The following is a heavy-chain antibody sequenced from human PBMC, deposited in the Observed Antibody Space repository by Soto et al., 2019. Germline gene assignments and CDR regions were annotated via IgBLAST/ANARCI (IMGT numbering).Heavy chain of an antibody. V-gene: IGHV1-18*01. J-gene: IGHJ4*02. Sequence: QVQLVQSGAEVKKPGASVKVSCKASGYTFTSYGISWVRQAPGQGLAWMGWISAYNGNTNYAQKLQGRNTMTTDTSTSTAYMELRSERSDDSAVYYWARDSLINDYSNYGGSSRGQGTLVTVSP. CDR2: ISAYNGNT. CDR1: GYTFTSYG. CDR3: ARDSLINDYSNYGGSS. D-gene: IGHD4-4*01.